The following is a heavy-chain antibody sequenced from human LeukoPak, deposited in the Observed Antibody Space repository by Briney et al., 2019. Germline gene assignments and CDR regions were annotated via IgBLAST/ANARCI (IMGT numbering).Heavy chain of an antibody. J-gene: IGHJ4*02. Sequence: EASVTVSCKASGYIFPTSTMHWVRQAPGQRLEWMGWINAGNGDTNYSQKLQGRVTITRDTSASTAYMELSSLRSEDTAVYYCARPTRTGGTYYYDSTDYYSPFDYWGQGTLVTVSS. CDR2: INAGNGDT. CDR3: ARPTRTGGTYYYDSTDYYSPFDY. CDR1: GYIFPTST. V-gene: IGHV1-3*01. D-gene: IGHD3-22*01.